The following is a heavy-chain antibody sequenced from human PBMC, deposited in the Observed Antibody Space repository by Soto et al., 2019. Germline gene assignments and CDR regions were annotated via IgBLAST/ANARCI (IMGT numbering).Heavy chain of an antibody. V-gene: IGHV3-21*01. CDR1: GFTFSSYS. CDR2: ISSSSSYI. CDR3: ARDSIIAGGSMDV. J-gene: IGHJ6*02. Sequence: GGSLRLSCAAPGFTFSSYSMNWVRQAPGKGLEWVSSISSSSSYIYYADSVKGRFTISRDNAKNSLYLQMNSLRAEDTAVYYCARDSIIAGGSMDVWGQGTTVTVSS. D-gene: IGHD2-15*01.